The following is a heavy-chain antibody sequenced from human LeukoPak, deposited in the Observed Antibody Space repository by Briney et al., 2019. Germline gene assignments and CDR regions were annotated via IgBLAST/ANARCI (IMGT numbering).Heavy chain of an antibody. CDR3: ARVDYYGSGPYYYYGMDV. D-gene: IGHD3-10*01. J-gene: IGHJ6*04. CDR2: IWYDGSNK. CDR1: GFTFSSYG. V-gene: IGHV3-33*01. Sequence: GGSLRLSCAASGFTFSSYGMHWVRLAPGKGLEWVAVIWYDGSNKYYADSVKGRFTISGDNSKNTLYLQMNSLRAEDTAVYYCARVDYYGSGPYYYYGMDVWGEGTTVTVSS.